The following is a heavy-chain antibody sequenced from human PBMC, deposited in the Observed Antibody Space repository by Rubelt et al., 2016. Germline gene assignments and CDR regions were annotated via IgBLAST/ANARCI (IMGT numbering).Heavy chain of an antibody. D-gene: IGHD1-1*01. CDR2: VNSDGHT. CDR1: GASFGDYY. Sequence: QLQQGGARILKPSETLSLTCDLHGASFGDYYWAWIRQSPHKGLEWIGEVNSDGHTNYSPSFEGRVTLFVDTSKSQFFLMLTSVTAADTATYDCARDSLTQLKGVPLDSWGQGTPVSVSS. J-gene: IGHJ4*02. V-gene: IGHV4-34*02. CDR3: ARDSLTQLKGVPLDS.